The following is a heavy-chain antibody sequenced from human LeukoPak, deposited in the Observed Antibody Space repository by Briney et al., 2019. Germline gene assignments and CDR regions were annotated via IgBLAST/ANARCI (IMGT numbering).Heavy chain of an antibody. J-gene: IGHJ4*02. D-gene: IGHD6-19*01. CDR2: IYYAGST. Sequence: SETLSLTCTVSGGSVSSSYWSWIRQPPGKGLEWIGFIYYAGSTNYTPSLKSRVTISVDTSKNKFSLKLSSVTAADTAVYYCASSSGWTNLDYWGQGTLVTVSS. V-gene: IGHV4-59*02. CDR1: GGSVSSSY. CDR3: ASSSGWTNLDY.